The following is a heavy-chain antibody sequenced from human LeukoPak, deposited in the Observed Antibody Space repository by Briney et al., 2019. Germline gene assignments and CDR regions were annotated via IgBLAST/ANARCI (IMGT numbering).Heavy chain of an antibody. CDR3: ARGSPPDY. J-gene: IGHJ4*02. V-gene: IGHV3-21*04. CDR1: GFTFSSYG. Sequence: GRSLRLSCAASGFTFSSYGMHWVRQAPGKGLEWLSYISSSSIYTSYADSVKGRFTISRDNAKNSLYLQLNSLRAEDTAVYYCARGSPPDYWGQGTLVTVSS. D-gene: IGHD2-15*01. CDR2: ISSSSIYT.